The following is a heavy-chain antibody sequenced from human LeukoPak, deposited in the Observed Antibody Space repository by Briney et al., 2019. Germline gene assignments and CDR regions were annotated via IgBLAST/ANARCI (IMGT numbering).Heavy chain of an antibody. CDR2: IYYSGTT. CDR3: ARTEGGNFDY. J-gene: IGHJ4*02. V-gene: IGHV4-39*07. D-gene: IGHD1-1*01. CDR1: GGYIGSSNYY. Sequence: SETLSLTCTVSGGYIGSSNYYWGWIRQPPGKGLEWIGSIYYSGTTYYNPSLKSRVTMSVDTSKNQFSLKLSSVTAADTAVYYCARTEGGNFDYWGQGTLVTVSS.